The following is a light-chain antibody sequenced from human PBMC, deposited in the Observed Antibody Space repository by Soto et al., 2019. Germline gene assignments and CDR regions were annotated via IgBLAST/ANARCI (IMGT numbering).Light chain of an antibody. CDR1: QSITTY. V-gene: IGKV3-11*01. CDR2: DAS. Sequence: EVVLTQSPATLSLSPGERATLSCRASQSITTYLNWYQHKPGQAPRLLIYDASHRATGVPARFSGSGSGTDFTLTISCLEPEDCAVYYCQQRASGVTFGGGTTVEIK. CDR3: QQRASGVT. J-gene: IGKJ4*01.